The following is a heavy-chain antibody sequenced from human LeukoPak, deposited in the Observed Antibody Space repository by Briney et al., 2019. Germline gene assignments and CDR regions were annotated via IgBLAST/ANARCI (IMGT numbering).Heavy chain of an antibody. CDR3: ARDGLVGAPPGY. D-gene: IGHD1-26*01. CDR1: GFTFSSYE. CDR2: ISSSGSTI. Sequence: GSLRLSCAASGFTFSSYEMNWVRQAPGKGLEWVSYISSSGSTIYYADSVKGRFTISRDNAKNSLYLQMNSLRAEDTAVYYCARDGLVGAPPGYWGQGTLVTVSS. J-gene: IGHJ4*02. V-gene: IGHV3-48*03.